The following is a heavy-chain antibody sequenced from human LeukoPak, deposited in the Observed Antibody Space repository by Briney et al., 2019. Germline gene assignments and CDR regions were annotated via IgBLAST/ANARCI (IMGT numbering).Heavy chain of an antibody. CDR1: GFTFTSYA. CDR3: AVLDSSGYYHY. J-gene: IGHJ4*02. D-gene: IGHD3-22*01. CDR2: ISYDGGNK. V-gene: IGHV3-30*03. Sequence: GGSPRLSCAASGFTFTSYAMTWVRQAPGKGLEWVAVISYDGGNKYYADSVKGRFTISRDNSKNTLYLQMNSLRADDTAVYYCAVLDSSGYYHYLGQGTLVTVSS.